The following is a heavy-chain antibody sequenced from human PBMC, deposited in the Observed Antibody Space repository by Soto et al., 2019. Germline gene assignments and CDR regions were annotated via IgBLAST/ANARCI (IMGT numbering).Heavy chain of an antibody. CDR3: ARVLIYDFWSGYTPIYYSYGMDV. CDR2: ISSSSIYI. V-gene: IGHV3-21*01. CDR1: GFTFSSYS. D-gene: IGHD3-3*01. J-gene: IGHJ6*02. Sequence: SGGSLRLSCAASGFTFSSYSINWVRQAPGKGLEWVSSISSSSIYIYYADSVKGRFTISRDNAKNSLYLQMNSLRAEDTAVYYCARVLIYDFWSGYTPIYYSYGMDVWGQGTTVTVSS.